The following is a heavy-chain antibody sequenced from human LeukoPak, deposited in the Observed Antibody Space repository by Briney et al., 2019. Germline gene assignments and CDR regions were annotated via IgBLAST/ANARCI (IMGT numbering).Heavy chain of an antibody. V-gene: IGHV4-59*08. CDR3: ARHEETLRFLEWLDWFDP. J-gene: IGHJ5*02. CDR2: IYYSGST. CDR1: GGSISSYY. D-gene: IGHD3-3*01. Sequence: PSETLSLTCTVSGGSISSYYWSWIRQPPGKGLEWIGYIYYSGSTYYNPSLKSRVTISVDTSKNQFSLKLSSVTAADTAVYYCARHEETLRFLEWLDWFDPWGQGTLVTVSS.